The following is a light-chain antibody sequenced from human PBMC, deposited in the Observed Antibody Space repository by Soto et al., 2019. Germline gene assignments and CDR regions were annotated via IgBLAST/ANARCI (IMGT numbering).Light chain of an antibody. J-gene: IGKJ2*01. CDR2: GAS. CDR1: QNITKNY. V-gene: IGKV3-20*01. Sequence: EIVLTQSPGTLSLSPGERVTLSRRASQNITKNYLAWYQQKAGQAPRLLIFGASNRAAGIPDRFSGSGSGTDFSPPLSQLEPEDFAVYYCEQYGSSPHTFGQGTKL. CDR3: EQYGSSPHT.